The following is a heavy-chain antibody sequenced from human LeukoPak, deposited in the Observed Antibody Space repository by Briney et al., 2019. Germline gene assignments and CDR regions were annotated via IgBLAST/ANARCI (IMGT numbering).Heavy chain of an antibody. J-gene: IGHJ4*02. Sequence: GRSLRLSCAASGFTFSSYGMHWVRQAPGKGLEWVAVISYDGSNKYYADSVKGRFTISRDNSKNTLYLQMNSLRAGDTAVYYCAKDRDSGIIDYWGQGTLVTVSS. V-gene: IGHV3-30*18. CDR3: AKDRDSGIIDY. D-gene: IGHD1-26*01. CDR1: GFTFSSYG. CDR2: ISYDGSNK.